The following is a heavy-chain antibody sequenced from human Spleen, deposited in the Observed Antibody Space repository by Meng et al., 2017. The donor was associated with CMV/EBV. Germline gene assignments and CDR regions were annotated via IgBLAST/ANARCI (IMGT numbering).Heavy chain of an antibody. D-gene: IGHD3-10*01. CDR2: IYSGGST. J-gene: IGHJ4*02. Sequence: LSGATPGFTVSNNYMSWGRQAPGGGLEWVSIIYSGGSTYYADSVKGRFTISRDDSKNTLYLQMNSLRVDDTAVYYCARMPDYNYGFDYWGQGTLVTVSS. CDR3: ARMPDYNYGFDY. V-gene: IGHV3-53*01. CDR1: GFTVSNNY.